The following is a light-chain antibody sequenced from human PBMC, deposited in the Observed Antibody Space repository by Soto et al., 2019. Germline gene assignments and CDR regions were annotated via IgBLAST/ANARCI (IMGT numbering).Light chain of an antibody. CDR3: QQRSNWPGFT. J-gene: IGKJ3*01. CDR1: QSVSSY. Sequence: EIVLTQSPATLSLSPGERATLSCRASQSVSSYLAWYQQKPGQAPRLLIYDASNRATGIPARFSGSGSGTDFTLTISSLEPEDFAVYYCQQRSNWPGFTFGPGTKSGYQT. CDR2: DAS. V-gene: IGKV3-11*01.